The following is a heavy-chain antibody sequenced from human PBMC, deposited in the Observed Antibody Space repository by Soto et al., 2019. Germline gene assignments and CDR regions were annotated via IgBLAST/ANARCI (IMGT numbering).Heavy chain of an antibody. Sequence: GESLKISCNGSGYSFTSYWISWVRQLPGKGLEWMGRIDPSDSYTNYSPSFQGHVTISADKSISTAYLQWSSLKASDTAMYYCASSITMVRGVLYYYYYYGMDVWGQGTTVTVSS. CDR3: ASSITMVRGVLYYYYYYGMDV. CDR2: IDPSDSYT. CDR1: GYSFTSYW. V-gene: IGHV5-10-1*01. D-gene: IGHD3-10*01. J-gene: IGHJ6*02.